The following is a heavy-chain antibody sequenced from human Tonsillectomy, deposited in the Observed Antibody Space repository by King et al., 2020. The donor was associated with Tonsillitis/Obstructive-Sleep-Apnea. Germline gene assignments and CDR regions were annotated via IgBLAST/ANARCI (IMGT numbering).Heavy chain of an antibody. CDR3: ARDSRSHYYDTSGYYTVDY. D-gene: IGHD3-22*01. V-gene: IGHV1-18*01. Sequence: VQLVESGAEVKKPGASVKVSCKASGYTFTTYGISWVRQAPGQGLEWMGWISAYNGDTNYAQKLQGRVTMTTDTSTSTAYMEVRSLRSDDTAVYYCARDSRSHYYDTSGYYTVDYWGQGTVVTVSS. J-gene: IGHJ4*02. CDR1: GYTFTTYG. CDR2: ISAYNGDT.